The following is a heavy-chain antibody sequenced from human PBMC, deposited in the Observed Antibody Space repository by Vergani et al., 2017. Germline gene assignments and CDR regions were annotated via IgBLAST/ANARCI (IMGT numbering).Heavy chain of an antibody. CDR3: AREQWLPIDYFDY. J-gene: IGHJ4*02. CDR2: MNPNSGNT. Sequence: VQLVQSGAEVKKPGASVKVSCKASGYTFTSYDINWVRQATGQGLEWMGWMNPNSGNTGYAQKLQGRVTMTTDTSTSTAYMELRSLRSDDTAVYYCAREQWLPIDYFDYWGQGTLVTVSS. CDR1: GYTFTSYD. V-gene: IGHV1-8*01. D-gene: IGHD6-19*01.